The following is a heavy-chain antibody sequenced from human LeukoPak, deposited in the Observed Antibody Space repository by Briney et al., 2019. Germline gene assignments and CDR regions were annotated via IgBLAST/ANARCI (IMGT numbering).Heavy chain of an antibody. D-gene: IGHD1-26*01. Sequence: SETLSLTCTVSGGSISSYYWSWIRQPPGKGLEWIGYIYTSGSTNYNPSLKSRVTISVDTSKNQFSLKLSSMTAADTAVYYCARQSWEDYFDYWGQGTLVTVSS. J-gene: IGHJ4*02. CDR3: ARQSWEDYFDY. CDR1: GGSISSYY. CDR2: IYTSGST. V-gene: IGHV4-4*09.